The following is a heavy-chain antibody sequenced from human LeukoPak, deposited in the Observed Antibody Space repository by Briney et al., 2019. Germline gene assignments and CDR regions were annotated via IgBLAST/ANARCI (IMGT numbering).Heavy chain of an antibody. CDR3: ARGGPEDAFDI. V-gene: IGHV4-59*08. Sequence: IGYIYYSGSTNYNPSLKSRVTISVDTSKNQFSLKLSSVTAADTAVYYCARGGPEDAFDIWGQGTMVTVSS. CDR2: IYYSGST. J-gene: IGHJ3*02.